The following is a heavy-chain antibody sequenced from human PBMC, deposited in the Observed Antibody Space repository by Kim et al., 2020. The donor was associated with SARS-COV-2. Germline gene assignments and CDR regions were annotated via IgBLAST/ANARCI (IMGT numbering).Heavy chain of an antibody. V-gene: IGHV3-33*06. CDR3: AKVLSRSWFLGSDAFDI. J-gene: IGHJ3*02. CDR1: GFTFSSYG. D-gene: IGHD6-13*01. Sequence: GGSLRLSCAASGFTFSSYGMHWVRQAPGKGLEWVAVIWYDGSNKYYADSVKGRFTISRDNSNNTLYLQMNSLRAEDTAVYYCAKVLSRSWFLGSDAFDIWGQGTMVTVSS. CDR2: IWYDGSNK.